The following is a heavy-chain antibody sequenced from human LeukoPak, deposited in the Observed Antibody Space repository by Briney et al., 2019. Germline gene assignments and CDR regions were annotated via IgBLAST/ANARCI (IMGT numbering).Heavy chain of an antibody. Sequence: GGSLRLSCAASGFTFSSSAMSWVRQVPGKGLEWVSAISGSGGSTYYADSVKGRFTISRDNSKNTLYLQMNSLRAEDTAVYYCAKEGRITMIVVVITNFDYWGQGTLVTVSS. J-gene: IGHJ4*02. CDR1: GFTFSSSA. CDR2: ISGSGGST. CDR3: AKEGRITMIVVVITNFDY. V-gene: IGHV3-23*01. D-gene: IGHD3-22*01.